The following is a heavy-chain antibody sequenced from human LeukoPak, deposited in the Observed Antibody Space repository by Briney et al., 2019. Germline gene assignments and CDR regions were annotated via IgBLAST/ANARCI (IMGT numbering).Heavy chain of an antibody. V-gene: IGHV4-61*02. CDR1: GDSISSGDYY. D-gene: IGHD3-22*01. J-gene: IGHJ3*02. CDR2: ISSSGST. CDR3: ARGPYSYDSSGAFDI. Sequence: SQTLSLTCTVSGDSISSGDYYWRWIRQPAGKGLEWIGRISSSGSTNYNPSLKSRITISVDTSKNQFSLKLSSVTAADTAVYFCARGPYSYDSSGAFDIWGQGTMVTVSS.